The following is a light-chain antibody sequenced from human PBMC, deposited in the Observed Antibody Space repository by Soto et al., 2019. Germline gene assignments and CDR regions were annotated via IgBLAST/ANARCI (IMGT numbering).Light chain of an antibody. V-gene: IGLV1-40*01. CDR3: QSYDNSLSSYV. J-gene: IGLJ1*01. CDR1: SSNVGANYD. Sequence: QTVVTQPPSVSGAPGQRVTISCAGSSSNVGANYDVHWYQQLPGTAPKLLIYGNSNRPSGVPDRFSGSKSGTSASLAITGLQAEDEADYYCQSYDNSLSSYVFGTGTKLTVL. CDR2: GNS.